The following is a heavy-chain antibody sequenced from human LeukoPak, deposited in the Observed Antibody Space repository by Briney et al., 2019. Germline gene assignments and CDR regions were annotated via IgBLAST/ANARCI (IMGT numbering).Heavy chain of an antibody. D-gene: IGHD3-10*01. Sequence: AGGSLRLSCAASGFTFSDHYMDWVRQAPGKGLEWVGRTRNKANSYTTEYAASVKGRFTISRDDSKNSLYLQMNSLKTEDTAVYYCAREVLLWFGEYQTTNAFDIWGQGTMVTVSS. CDR1: GFTFSDHY. V-gene: IGHV3-72*01. CDR2: TRNKANSYTT. CDR3: AREVLLWFGEYQTTNAFDI. J-gene: IGHJ3*02.